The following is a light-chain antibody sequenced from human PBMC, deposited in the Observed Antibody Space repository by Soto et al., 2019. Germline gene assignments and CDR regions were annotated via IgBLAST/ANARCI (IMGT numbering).Light chain of an antibody. J-gene: IGLJ1*01. CDR1: SGDVGAYNS. V-gene: IGLV2-14*01. Sequence: QSVLTQPASVSGSPGQSIAISCTGTSGDVGAYNSVSWYQQYPGKAPKLMIHDVSNRPSGVSNRFSGFKSGNTASLTISGLQAEDEADYYCSSYTSSSSYVFGSGTKVTVL. CDR2: DVS. CDR3: SSYTSSSSYV.